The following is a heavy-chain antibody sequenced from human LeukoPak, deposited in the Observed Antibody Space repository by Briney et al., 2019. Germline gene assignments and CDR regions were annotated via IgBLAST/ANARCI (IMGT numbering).Heavy chain of an antibody. CDR2: ISYHGSNK. CDR1: GFTFSSYG. J-gene: IGHJ4*02. V-gene: IGHV3-30*03. Sequence: GGSLRLSCAASGFTFSSYGMYWVRQAPGKGLEWVAVISYHGSNKYYADSVKGRFTISRDNSKNTLYLQMNSLRGEDTAVYYCAREGAPGGLDYWGQGILVTVSS. CDR3: AREGAPGGLDY. D-gene: IGHD3-16*01.